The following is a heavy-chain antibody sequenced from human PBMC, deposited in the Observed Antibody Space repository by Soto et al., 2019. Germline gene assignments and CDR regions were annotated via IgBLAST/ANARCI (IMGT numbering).Heavy chain of an antibody. V-gene: IGHV3-30*18. CDR2: ISYDGGNK. J-gene: IGHJ4*02. CDR3: AKEGEGYGSGSRPFDY. D-gene: IGHD3-10*01. Sequence: QVQLVESGGGVVQPGRSLRLSCAASGFTFSSYGMHWVRQAPGKGLEWVAVISYDGGNKYYADSVKGRFTISRDNSKNTLYLQMNSLRAEDTAVYYCAKEGEGYGSGSRPFDYWGQGTLVTVSS. CDR1: GFTFSSYG.